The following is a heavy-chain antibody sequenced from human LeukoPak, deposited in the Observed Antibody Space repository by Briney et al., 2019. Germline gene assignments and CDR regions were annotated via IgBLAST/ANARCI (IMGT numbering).Heavy chain of an antibody. D-gene: IGHD5-18*01. CDR1: GGSISSYY. V-gene: IGHV4-59*01. J-gene: IGHJ2*01. CDR3: ARDRGYSYGANYWYFDL. CDR2: IYYSVST. Sequence: PSETLSLTCTVSGGSISSYYWSWIRQPPGKGLEWIGYIYYSVSTNYNPSLKSRVTISVDTSKNQFSLKLSSVTAADTAVYYCARDRGYSYGANYWYFDLWGRGTLVTVSS.